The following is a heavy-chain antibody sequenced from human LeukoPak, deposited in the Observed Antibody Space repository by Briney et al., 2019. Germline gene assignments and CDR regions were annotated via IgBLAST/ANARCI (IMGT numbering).Heavy chain of an antibody. CDR3: ARAILSGYPDS. CDR1: GVSISTYY. V-gene: IGHV4-59*01. D-gene: IGHD3-3*01. J-gene: IGHJ4*02. CDR2: IYYSGST. Sequence: SETLSLTCSVSGVSISTYYWTWIRQPPGQGLEWIGYIYYSGSTNYNPSLKSRVTISLDTSKNQFSLKLSSVTAADTAVYYCARAILSGYPDSWGQGTLVTVSS.